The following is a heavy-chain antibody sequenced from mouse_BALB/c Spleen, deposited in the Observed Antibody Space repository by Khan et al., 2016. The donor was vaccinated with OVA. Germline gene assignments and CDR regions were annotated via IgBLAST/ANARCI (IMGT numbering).Heavy chain of an antibody. CDR3: ARGASYWYFDV. Sequence: QIQLVQSGPELKKPGETVKISCKASGYTFTNYGMNWVKQAPGKGLKWMGWINTYTGEPTYTDDFKGRSAFSLETSASTAYLQINNLKNEDMATYFCARGASYWYFDVWGAGTTVTVSS. CDR2: INTYTGEP. V-gene: IGHV9-1*02. CDR1: GYTFTNYG. J-gene: IGHJ1*01.